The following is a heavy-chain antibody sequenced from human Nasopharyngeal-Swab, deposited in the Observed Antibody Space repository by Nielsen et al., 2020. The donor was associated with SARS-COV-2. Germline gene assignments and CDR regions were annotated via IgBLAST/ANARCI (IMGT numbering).Heavy chain of an antibody. CDR1: GFTFDDYA. CDR2: ISWNSGSI. Sequence: GGSLRLSCAASGFTFDDYAMLWVRQAPGKGLEWVSGISWNSGSIGYADSVKGRFTISRDNAKNSLYLQMNSLRAEDTALYYCASPSDYYGSGSYWGQGTLVTVSS. D-gene: IGHD3-10*01. J-gene: IGHJ4*02. CDR3: ASPSDYYGSGSY. V-gene: IGHV3-9*01.